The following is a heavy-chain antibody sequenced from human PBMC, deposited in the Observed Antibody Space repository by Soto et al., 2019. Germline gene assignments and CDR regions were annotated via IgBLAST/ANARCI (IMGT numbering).Heavy chain of an antibody. J-gene: IGHJ5*02. Sequence: SETLSLTCTVSGGSINNYYWSWIRQTPGKGLEWIANIYHSGRSNYNPSLKSRVIISVDTPNNQFSLTLTSVTAADTAVYYCAKGPLHGRGEWFDPWGQGTPVTVSS. CDR3: AKGPLHGRGEWFDP. CDR1: GGSINNYY. V-gene: IGHV4-59*01. CDR2: IYHSGRS. D-gene: IGHD3-16*01.